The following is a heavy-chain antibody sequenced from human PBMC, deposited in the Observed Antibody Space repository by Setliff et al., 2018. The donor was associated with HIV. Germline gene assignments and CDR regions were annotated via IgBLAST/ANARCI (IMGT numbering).Heavy chain of an antibody. CDR3: ARLEAYYNFWSAYLGAFDV. D-gene: IGHD3-3*01. J-gene: IGHJ3*01. CDR1: GGSISSSNYY. Sequence: SETLSLTCTVSGGSISSSNYYWGWIRQPPGKGLEWIATIYYSGSTYYNPSLKSRVTISIHTSKNQFSLRLSSVSAADTAVYYCARLEAYYNFWSAYLGAFDVWGQGTMVTVSS. CDR2: IYYSGST. V-gene: IGHV4-39*07.